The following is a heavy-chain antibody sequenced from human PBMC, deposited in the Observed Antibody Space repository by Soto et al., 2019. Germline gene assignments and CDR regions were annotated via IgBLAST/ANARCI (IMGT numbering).Heavy chain of an antibody. J-gene: IGHJ6*02. D-gene: IGHD2-21*01. CDR1: GFSLNTGGVC. CDR2: IYWNDDQ. Sequence: SGPPLVNPTQPLTLPCTFSGFSLNTGGVCVGWIRQPPGKTLVWLALIYWNDDQRYSPSLKSRLNITKATSRNQVVLTLTNMNPVDTATYYCARETSGWRWLPDVWGQGTTVTVSS. V-gene: IGHV2-5*01. CDR3: ARETSGWRWLPDV.